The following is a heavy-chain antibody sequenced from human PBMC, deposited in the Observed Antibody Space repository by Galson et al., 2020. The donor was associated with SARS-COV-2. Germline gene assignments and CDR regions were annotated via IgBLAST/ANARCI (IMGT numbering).Heavy chain of an antibody. Sequence: GESLKISCEGSGYSFTSFWIAWVRQMPGKGLEWVGIIYPGDSDTSYSPAFQGLVTISAARSINTAYLQWPSLKASDTAMYYCARLGGRYGELFSTYYFDFWGQGTLVTVSS. CDR1: GYSFTSFW. J-gene: IGHJ4*02. D-gene: IGHD3-10*01. CDR2: IYPGDSDT. V-gene: IGHV5-51*01. CDR3: ARLGGRYGELFSTYYFDF.